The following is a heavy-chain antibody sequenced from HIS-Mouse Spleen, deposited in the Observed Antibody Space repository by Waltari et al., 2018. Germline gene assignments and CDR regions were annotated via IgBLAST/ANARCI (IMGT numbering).Heavy chain of an antibody. D-gene: IGHD6-13*01. V-gene: IGHV4-39*07. J-gene: IGHJ2*01. CDR1: GGSISSSSYY. Sequence: QLQLQESGPGLVKPSETLSLTCTVSGGSISSSSYYWGWIRQPPGKGLEWIGSIYYSGRTYSNPSLKSLVTISVDTSKNQFSLKLSSVTAADTAVYYCAREIPYSSSWYDWYFDLWGRGTLVTVSS. CDR2: IYYSGRT. CDR3: AREIPYSSSWYDWYFDL.